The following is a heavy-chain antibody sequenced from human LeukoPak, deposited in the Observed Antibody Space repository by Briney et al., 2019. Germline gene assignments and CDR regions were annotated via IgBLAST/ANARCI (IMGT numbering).Heavy chain of an antibody. CDR1: GFTLNSNA. CDR2: ISRMGVTT. D-gene: IGHD2-2*01. V-gene: IGHV3-23*01. Sequence: GGSLRLSCAVSGFTLNSNAMCWVRQAPGKGLEWVSGISRMGVTTYYADSVKGRFTISRDTSKNTLYLQMNTLRPEDTAVYYCAKEEVPNDYWGQGTLVTGSS. CDR3: AKEEVPNDY. J-gene: IGHJ4*02.